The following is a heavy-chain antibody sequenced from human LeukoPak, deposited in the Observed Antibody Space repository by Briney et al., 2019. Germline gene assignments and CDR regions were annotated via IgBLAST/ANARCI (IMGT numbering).Heavy chain of an antibody. Sequence: VASVKVSCKASGYTFTSYDINWVRQATGQGLEWMGWMNPNNGNTGYAQKFQGRVSMTTKTSISTAYMELSSLRSEDTAVYYCAREAGRDGYNLWGQGTLVTVSS. D-gene: IGHD5-24*01. J-gene: IGHJ5*02. CDR3: AREAGRDGYNL. V-gene: IGHV1-8*01. CDR1: GYTFTSYD. CDR2: MNPNNGNT.